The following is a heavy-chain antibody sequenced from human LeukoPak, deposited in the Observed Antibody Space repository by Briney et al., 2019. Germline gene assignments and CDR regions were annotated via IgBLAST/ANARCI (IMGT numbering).Heavy chain of an antibody. J-gene: IGHJ3*02. D-gene: IGHD2-2*02. Sequence: GGSLRLSCAASGFTFSSYAMSWVRQAPGKGLEWVSAISGSGGSTCYADSVKGRFTISRDNSKNTLYLQMNSLRAEDTAVYYCAKPFPWYQLLYSAFDIWGQGTMVTVSS. CDR3: AKPFPWYQLLYSAFDI. CDR1: GFTFSSYA. CDR2: ISGSGGST. V-gene: IGHV3-23*01.